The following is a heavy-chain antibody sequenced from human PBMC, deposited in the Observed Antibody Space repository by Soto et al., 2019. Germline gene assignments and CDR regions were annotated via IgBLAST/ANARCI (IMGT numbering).Heavy chain of an antibody. CDR1: GGTFSSYA. CDR2: IIPIFGTA. D-gene: IGHD5-18*01. V-gene: IGHV1-69*13. J-gene: IGHJ4*02. CDR3: ARLGVDTAMVPDDY. Sequence: SVKVSCKASGGTFSSYAISWVRQAPGQGLEWMGGIIPIFGTANYAQKFQGRVTITADESTGTAYMELSSLRSEDTAVYYCARLGVDTAMVPDDYWGQGTLVTVSS.